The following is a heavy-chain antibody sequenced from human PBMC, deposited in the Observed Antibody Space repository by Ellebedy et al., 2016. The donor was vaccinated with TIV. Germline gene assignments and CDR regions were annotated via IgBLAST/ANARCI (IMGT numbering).Heavy chain of an antibody. V-gene: IGHV1-69*06. J-gene: IGHJ4*01. Sequence: SVKVSXXASRGTLTNYALTWVRQAPGHGLEWMGGIVPMFDTKNYAQKFQGRLTITADKSTSTVYMQLTSLRSEDTAVYFCARVQDGDPLFGEWGQGTLVTVAS. CDR2: IVPMFDTK. CDR3: ARVQDGDPLFGE. D-gene: IGHD7-27*01. CDR1: RGTLTNYA.